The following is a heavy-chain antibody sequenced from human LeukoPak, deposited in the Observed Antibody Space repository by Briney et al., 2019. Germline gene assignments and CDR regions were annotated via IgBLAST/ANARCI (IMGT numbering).Heavy chain of an antibody. V-gene: IGHV4-61*02. CDR2: IYTSGST. J-gene: IGHJ3*02. Sequence: PSETLSLTCTVSGGSISSGSYYWSWIRQPAGKGLEWIGRIYTSGSTNYNPSLKSRLTISLDTSKNQFSLKLSSVTAADTAVYYCASQPYSGSYLGAFDIWGQGTMVTVSS. CDR1: GGSISSGSYY. D-gene: IGHD1-26*01. CDR3: ASQPYSGSYLGAFDI.